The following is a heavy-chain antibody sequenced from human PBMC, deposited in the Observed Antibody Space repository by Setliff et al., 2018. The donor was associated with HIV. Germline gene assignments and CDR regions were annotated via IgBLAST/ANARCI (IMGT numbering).Heavy chain of an antibody. CDR2: FYYNGDS. CDR3: AIPPLESTVTTANYFES. D-gene: IGHD4-17*01. V-gene: IGHV4-39*07. Sequence: PSETLSLTCTVSGDSVNDRSYFWGWIRQPPGKGLEWIGTFYYNGDSRYNPSLKSRVTISIGASKFQFSLKLNSVTAADTAVYYCAIPPLESTVTTANYFESWGQGILVTVSS. CDR1: GDSVNDRSYF. J-gene: IGHJ4*02.